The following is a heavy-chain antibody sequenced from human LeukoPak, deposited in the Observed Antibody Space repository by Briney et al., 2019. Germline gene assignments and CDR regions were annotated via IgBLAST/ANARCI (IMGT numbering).Heavy chain of an antibody. CDR1: GGSISSSSYY. J-gene: IGHJ4*02. CDR2: IYYSGST. D-gene: IGHD5-18*01. CDR3: ARDVDTAMVTQEVFDY. Sequence: SETLSLTCTVSGGSISSSSYYWGWIRQPPGKGLEWIGSIYYSGSTYYNPSLKSRVTISVDTSKNQFSLKLSSVTAADTAVYYCARDVDTAMVTQEVFDYXGXGTLVTVSS. V-gene: IGHV4-39*07.